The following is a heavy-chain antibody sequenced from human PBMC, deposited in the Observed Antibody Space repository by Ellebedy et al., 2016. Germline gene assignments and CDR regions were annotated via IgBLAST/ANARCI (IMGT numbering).Heavy chain of an antibody. CDR3: ARGGRGLWVTIDY. V-gene: IGHV1-46*01. Sequence: ASVKVSXXASGYTFTGYYMHWVRQAPGQGLEWMGIINPSGGSTSYAQKFQGRVTVTRDTSTSTVYMELSSLRSEDTAVYYCARGGRGLWVTIDYWGQGTLVTVSS. J-gene: IGHJ4*02. CDR2: INPSGGST. CDR1: GYTFTGYY. D-gene: IGHD5-18*01.